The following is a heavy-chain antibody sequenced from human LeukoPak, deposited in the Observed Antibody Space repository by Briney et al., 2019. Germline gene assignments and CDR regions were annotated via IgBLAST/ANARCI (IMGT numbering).Heavy chain of an antibody. CDR1: GYTFTGYY. CDR2: INPNSGGT. D-gene: IGHD2-15*01. Sequence: GASVKVSCKASGYTFTGYYMHWVRQAPGQGLEWMGRINPNSGGTNYAQKFQGRVTMTRDTSISTAYMELSRLRSDDTAVYYCARTCSGGSCYGIFVNWGQGTLVTVSS. CDR3: ARTCSGGSCYGIFVN. V-gene: IGHV1-2*06. J-gene: IGHJ4*02.